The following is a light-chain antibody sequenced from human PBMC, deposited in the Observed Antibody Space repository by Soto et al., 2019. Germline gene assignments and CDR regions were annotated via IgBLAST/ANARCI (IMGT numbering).Light chain of an antibody. CDR3: SSYTSASTPLV. Sequence: QSALTQPASVSGSPGQSITISCTGTGSDVGGYNYVSWYQQHPGKAPKVMIYDVSNRPSGVSNRFSGSKSGNTASLTISGRQAEDEDDYYCSSYTSASTPLVFGGGTQLTVL. CDR2: DVS. CDR1: GSDVGGYNY. V-gene: IGLV2-14*01. J-gene: IGLJ2*01.